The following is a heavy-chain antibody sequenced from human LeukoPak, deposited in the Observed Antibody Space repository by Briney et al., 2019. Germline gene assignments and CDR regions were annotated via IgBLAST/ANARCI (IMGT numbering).Heavy chain of an antibody. CDR3: ARLGNNGLGGFDT. V-gene: IGHV4-39*01. D-gene: IGHD2/OR15-2a*01. CDR2: ISYSGIT. J-gene: IGHJ3*02. CDR1: GGSINSTYYF. Sequence: PSETLSLTCTASGGSINSTYYFWGWIRQPPGKGLELIAIISYSGITYYRPSLKSRVAISVDTSQNQFSLKLSSVTAADTAVYYCARLGNNGLGGFDTWGQGTMVTVPP.